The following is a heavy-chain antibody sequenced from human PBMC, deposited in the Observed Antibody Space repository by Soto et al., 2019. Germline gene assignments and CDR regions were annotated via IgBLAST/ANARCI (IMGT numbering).Heavy chain of an antibody. D-gene: IGHD3-10*01. CDR3: AREHAHYYGSGSYYNYYYYYYMDV. CDR1: GGSFSGYY. Sequence: SETLSLTCAVYGGSFSGYYWSWIRQPPGKGLEWIGEINHSGSTNYNPSLKSRVTISVDTSKNQFSLKLSSVTAADTAVYYCAREHAHYYGSGSYYNYYYYYYMDVWGKGTTVTVSS. CDR2: INHSGST. J-gene: IGHJ6*03. V-gene: IGHV4-34*01.